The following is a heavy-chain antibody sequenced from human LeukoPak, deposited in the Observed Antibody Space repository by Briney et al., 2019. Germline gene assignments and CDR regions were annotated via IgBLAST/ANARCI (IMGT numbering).Heavy chain of an antibody. J-gene: IGHJ6*02. V-gene: IGHV4-34*01. Sequence: SETLSLTCAVYGGSFSGYYWSWIRQPPGKGLEWIGEINHSGSTYYNPSLKSRVTISVDTSKNQFSLKLSSVTAADTAVYYCARARGRLANYYYYGMDVWGQGTTVTVSS. CDR2: INHSGST. CDR3: ARARGRLANYYYYGMDV. D-gene: IGHD3-16*01. CDR1: GGSFSGYY.